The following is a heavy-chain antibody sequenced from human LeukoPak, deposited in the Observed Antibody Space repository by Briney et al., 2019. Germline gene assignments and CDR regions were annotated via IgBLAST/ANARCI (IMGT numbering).Heavy chain of an antibody. V-gene: IGHV1-2*02. J-gene: IGHJ4*02. CDR1: GYTFTGYY. CDR3: ASASSSRWYYFDY. CDR2: INPNSGGT. D-gene: IGHD6-13*01. Sequence: GASVKVSCKASGYTFTGYYMHWVRQAPGQGLEWMGWINPNSGGTNYAQKFQGRVTMTRDTSISTAYMELSRLRSDDTAVYYCASASSSRWYYFDYWGQGTLVTVSS.